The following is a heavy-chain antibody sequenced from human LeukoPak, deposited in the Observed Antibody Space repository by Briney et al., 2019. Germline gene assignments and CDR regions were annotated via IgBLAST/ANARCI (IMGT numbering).Heavy chain of an antibody. CDR1: GFTVSSNY. CDR3: AREQQLFDY. D-gene: IGHD6-13*01. Sequence: GGSLRLSCAASGFTVSSNYMSWVRQAPGKGLEWVSAISGSGGSTYYADSVKGRFTISRDNSKNTLYLQMNSLRAEDTAVYYCAREQQLFDYWGQGTLVTVSS. CDR2: ISGSGGST. V-gene: IGHV3-23*01. J-gene: IGHJ4*02.